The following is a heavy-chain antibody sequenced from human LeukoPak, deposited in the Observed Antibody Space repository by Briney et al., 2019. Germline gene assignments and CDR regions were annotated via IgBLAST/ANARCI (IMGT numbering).Heavy chain of an antibody. CDR2: IYYSGST. D-gene: IGHD1-26*01. CDR1: GGSISSSSYY. Sequence: SETLSLTCTVSGGSISSSSYYWGWIRQPPGKGLEWIGSIYYSGSTYYNPSLKSRVTISVDTSKNQFSLKLSSVTAADTAVYYCARVLFVRGAIDYWGQGTLVTVSS. J-gene: IGHJ4*02. CDR3: ARVLFVRGAIDY. V-gene: IGHV4-39*07.